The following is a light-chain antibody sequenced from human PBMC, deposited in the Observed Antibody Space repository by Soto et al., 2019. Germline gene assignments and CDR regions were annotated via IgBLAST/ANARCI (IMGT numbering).Light chain of an antibody. CDR3: QQFSSYPLT. CDR2: DAS. J-gene: IGKJ4*01. V-gene: IGKV3-20*01. Sequence: EIVMTQSPATLSVSPGERATLSCRASQSVSSFLAWYQHKPGQAPRLLIYDASSRATGIPDRFSGGGSGTDFTLTISRLEPEDFAVYYCQQFSSYPLTFGGGTKVDIK. CDR1: QSVSSF.